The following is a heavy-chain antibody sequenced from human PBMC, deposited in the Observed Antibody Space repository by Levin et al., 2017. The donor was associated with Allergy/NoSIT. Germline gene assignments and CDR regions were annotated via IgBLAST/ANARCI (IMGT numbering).Heavy chain of an antibody. CDR1: GGSISSGGYY. CDR3: ARRFHHTGSTDP. D-gene: IGHD3-10*01. Sequence: SETLSLTCTVSGGSISSGGYYWVWIRQPPGKGLEWIGNIYNTGNTKYSPSLKSRVAISLDTSKNQVSLMLSSVTAADTAVYYCARRFHHTGSTDPWGQGALVIVSS. CDR2: IYNTGNT. J-gene: IGHJ5*02. V-gene: IGHV4-39*01.